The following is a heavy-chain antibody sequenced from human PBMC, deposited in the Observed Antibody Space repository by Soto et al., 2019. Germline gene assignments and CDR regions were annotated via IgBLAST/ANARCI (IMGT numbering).Heavy chain of an antibody. V-gene: IGHV5-10-1*01. Sequence: ESLKISCKGSGYSFTSYWISWVRQMPGKGLEWMGRIDPSDSYTNYSPSFQGHVTISADKSISTAYLQWSSLKASDTAMYYCASLLDNLSYYYYGMDVWGQGTTVTVSS. CDR1: GYSFTSYW. CDR3: ASLLDNLSYYYYGMDV. CDR2: IDPSDSYT. D-gene: IGHD3-3*01. J-gene: IGHJ6*02.